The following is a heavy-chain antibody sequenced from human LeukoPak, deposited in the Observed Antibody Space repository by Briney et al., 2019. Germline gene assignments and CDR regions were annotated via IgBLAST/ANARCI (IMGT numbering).Heavy chain of an antibody. Sequence: SVKVPCKASGGTFSSYAISWVRQAPGQGLEWMGGIIPIFGTANYAQKFQGRVTITADESTSTAYMELSSLRSDDTAVYYCAGGSYWKGRFDYWGQGTLVTVSS. D-gene: IGHD1-26*01. CDR3: AGGSYWKGRFDY. V-gene: IGHV1-69*13. CDR1: GGTFSSYA. J-gene: IGHJ4*02. CDR2: IIPIFGTA.